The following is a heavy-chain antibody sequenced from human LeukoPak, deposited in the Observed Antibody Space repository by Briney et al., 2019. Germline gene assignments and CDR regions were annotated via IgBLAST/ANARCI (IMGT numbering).Heavy chain of an antibody. CDR3: AKTFIFGGDHFQH. Sequence: GGSLRLSCAASGFTFSNYAMSWVRQAPGKGLEWVSGISGSGDTTYYADSVKGRFTISRDNSKNTLYLQMSSLRADDTAVYYCAKTFIFGGDHFQHWGQGTLVTVFS. CDR1: GFTFSNYA. J-gene: IGHJ1*01. CDR2: ISGSGDTT. D-gene: IGHD2-21*02. V-gene: IGHV3-23*01.